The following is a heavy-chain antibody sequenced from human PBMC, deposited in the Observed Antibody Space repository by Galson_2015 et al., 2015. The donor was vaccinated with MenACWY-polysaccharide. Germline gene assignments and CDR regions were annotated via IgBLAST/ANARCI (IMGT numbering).Heavy chain of an antibody. CDR1: GFTVSTNY. V-gene: IGHV3-66*02. CDR3: ARDYCDRTTCRPGFDY. D-gene: IGHD2-2*01. Sequence: SLRLSCAVFGFTVSTNYMSWVRQAPGKGLEWVSIIYSGGSTYYADSVKGRFTISRDNSKNTMYLQMNSLKTEDTAVYYCARDYCDRTTCRPGFDYSGQGTLVTVSS. CDR2: IYSGGST. J-gene: IGHJ4*02.